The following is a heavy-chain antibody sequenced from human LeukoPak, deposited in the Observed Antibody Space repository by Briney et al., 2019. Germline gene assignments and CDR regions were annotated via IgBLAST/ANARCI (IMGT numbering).Heavy chain of an antibody. Sequence: GGSLRLSCAASGFTFSSYSMNGVRQAPGKGLEWVSSISSSSSHIYYADSVKGRFTISRDNAKNSLYLQMNSLRAEDTAVYYCAREGGGLGTYFDYWGQGTLVTVSS. CDR3: AREGGGLGTYFDY. V-gene: IGHV3-21*01. J-gene: IGHJ4*02. CDR1: GFTFSSYS. CDR2: ISSSSSHI. D-gene: IGHD5-12*01.